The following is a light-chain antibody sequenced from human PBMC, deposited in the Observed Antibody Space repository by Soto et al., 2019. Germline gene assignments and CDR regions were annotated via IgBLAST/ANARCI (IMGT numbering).Light chain of an antibody. Sequence: QSALTQPASVSGSPGQSITISCTGTSSDVGSYNYVSWYQHHPGKAPKLMISEVSNRPSGISNRFSGSKSGNTASLTISGLQAEDEADYYCSSYAGSSNVFGTGTKVTVL. CDR3: SSYAGSSNV. V-gene: IGLV2-14*01. CDR1: SSDVGSYNY. J-gene: IGLJ1*01. CDR2: EVS.